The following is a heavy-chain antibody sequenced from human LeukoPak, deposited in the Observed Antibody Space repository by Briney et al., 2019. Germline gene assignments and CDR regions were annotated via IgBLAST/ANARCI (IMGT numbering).Heavy chain of an antibody. CDR2: INSDGSVP. Sequence: PGGSLRLSCAASGFTFSSYWMPWVRQAPGKGLVWVSRINSDGSVPNYADSVRGRFTISRDNAKNTVYLQMNSLRAEDTAVYYCTREYSSNRYSDYWGQGTLLTVSS. D-gene: IGHD6-13*01. CDR3: TREYSSNRYSDY. CDR1: GFTFSSYW. J-gene: IGHJ4*02. V-gene: IGHV3-74*01.